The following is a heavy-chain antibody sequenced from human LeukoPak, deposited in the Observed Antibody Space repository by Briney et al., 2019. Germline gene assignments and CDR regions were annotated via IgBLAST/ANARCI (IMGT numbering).Heavy chain of an antibody. J-gene: IGHJ4*02. D-gene: IGHD3-16*02. CDR2: IKQDGSEK. V-gene: IGHV3-7*01. Sequence: GGSLRLSCAASGFTFSSYWMSWVRQAPGKGLEWVANIKQDGSEKYYVDSVKGRFTISGDNAKNSLYLQMNSLRAEDTAVYYCARIRYDYVWGSYRYSYYFDYWGQGTLVTVSS. CDR1: GFTFSSYW. CDR3: ARIRYDYVWGSYRYSYYFDY.